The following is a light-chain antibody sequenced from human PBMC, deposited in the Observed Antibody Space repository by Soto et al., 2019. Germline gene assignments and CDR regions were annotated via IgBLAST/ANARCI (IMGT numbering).Light chain of an antibody. J-gene: IGLJ2*01. Sequence: QSALTQPASVSGSPGQSITISCTGTSSDVGSYNLVSWYQQHPGKAPKLMNYEGSKRPSGVSNRFSGSKSGNTASLTISGLQAEDEADYYCCSYAGRGVFGGGTKLTVL. CDR3: CSYAGRGV. CDR2: EGS. V-gene: IGLV2-23*01. CDR1: SSDVGSYNL.